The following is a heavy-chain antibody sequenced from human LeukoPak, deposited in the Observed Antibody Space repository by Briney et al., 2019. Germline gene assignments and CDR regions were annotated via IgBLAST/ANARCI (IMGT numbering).Heavy chain of an antibody. CDR2: ISGSGGST. Sequence: PGGSLRLSCAASGFTFSSYAMSWVRQAPGKGLEWVSAISGSGGSTYYADSVKGRFTISRDNSKNTLYLQMNSLRAEDTAVYYCAKDPRGGMARVYYFDYWGQGTLVTVSS. CDR3: AKDPRGGMARVYYFDY. D-gene: IGHD3-10*01. CDR1: GFTFSSYA. J-gene: IGHJ4*02. V-gene: IGHV3-23*01.